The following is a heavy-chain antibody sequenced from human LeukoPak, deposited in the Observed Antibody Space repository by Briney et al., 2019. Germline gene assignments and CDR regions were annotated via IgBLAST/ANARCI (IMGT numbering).Heavy chain of an antibody. CDR2: IKQDGSEK. J-gene: IGHJ4*02. CDR3: VSRRCSITDCYVSSLYCFDY. CDR1: GLTFDMYW. D-gene: IGHD2-21*02. V-gene: IGHV3-7*03. Sequence: GGSLRLSCAASGLTFDMYWLTWVRQAPGKGLEWVANIKQDGSEKNYVDSVKGRFTISRDNTKNSLYLQMNDLRDEDTAVYHCVSRRCSITDCYVSSLYCFDYWGQGTRVTVSS.